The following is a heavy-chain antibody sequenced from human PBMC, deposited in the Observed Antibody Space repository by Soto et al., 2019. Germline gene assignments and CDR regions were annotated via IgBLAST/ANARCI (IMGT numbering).Heavy chain of an antibody. CDR1: GFTFSSYS. CDR2: ISSSSSYV. Sequence: GGSLRLSCAASGFTFSSYSMNWVRQAPGKGLEWVSSISSSSSYVYYADSVKGRFTISRDNAKNSLYLQMNSLRAEDTAVYYCARGKQLRPGVDYWGQGTLVTVSS. CDR3: ARGKQLRPGVDY. D-gene: IGHD6-6*01. J-gene: IGHJ4*02. V-gene: IGHV3-21*01.